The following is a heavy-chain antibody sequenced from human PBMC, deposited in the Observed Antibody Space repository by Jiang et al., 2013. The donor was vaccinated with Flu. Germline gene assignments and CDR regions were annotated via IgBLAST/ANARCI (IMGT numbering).Heavy chain of an antibody. CDR1: GFSFSTSEVS. V-gene: IGHV2-5*02. CDR3: AHRSDNYGYNWFDP. CDR2: IYWDDEK. J-gene: IGHJ5*02. Sequence: KPTQTLTLTCTFSGFSFSTSEVSVGWIRQPPGKALEWLALIYWDDEKHYSPSLKTRLTITKDTSKNRVVLTMTNMDPVDTATYYCAHRSDNYGYNWFDPWGQGTLVTVSS. D-gene: IGHD5-18*01.